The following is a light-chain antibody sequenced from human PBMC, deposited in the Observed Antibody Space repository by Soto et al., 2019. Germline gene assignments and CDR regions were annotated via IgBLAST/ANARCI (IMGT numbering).Light chain of an antibody. CDR1: QSVSSY. CDR2: DTS. V-gene: IGKV3-11*01. Sequence: EIVLTQSPATLSLSPGERATLSCRGSQSVSSYLAWYQQKPGQAPRLLIYDTSNRATGVPARFSGSGSGTDFTLTISSLEPVDFAVYYCQQRTIWPVTFGQGTKLEIK. J-gene: IGKJ2*01. CDR3: QQRTIWPVT.